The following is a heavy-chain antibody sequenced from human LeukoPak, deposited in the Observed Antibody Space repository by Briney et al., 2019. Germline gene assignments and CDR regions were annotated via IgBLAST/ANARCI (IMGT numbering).Heavy chain of an antibody. Sequence: SQTLSLTCTVSGGSISSGSYYWSWIRQPAGRGLEWLGRIYTSGSTNYNPSLKSRVTISVDTSKNQFSLKLSSETAADTAVYYCARLRDWREEKQDPWGQGTLVTVSS. V-gene: IGHV4-61*02. D-gene: IGHD2-21*02. J-gene: IGHJ5*02. CDR1: GGSISSGSYY. CDR2: IYTSGST. CDR3: ARLRDWREEKQDP.